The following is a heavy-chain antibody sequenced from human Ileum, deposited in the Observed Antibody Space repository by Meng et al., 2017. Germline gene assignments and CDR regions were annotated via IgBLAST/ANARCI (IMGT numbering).Heavy chain of an antibody. CDR3: ARERRHYYGSGSFDY. CDR2: TYYNGSP. D-gene: IGHD3-10*01. CDR1: VGSFSSDNYY. V-gene: IGHV4-30-4*01. J-gene: IGHJ4*02. Sequence: QVQLQESGPGLVKPSQTLSLTCSVSVGSFSSDNYYWTWIRQTPGKGLEWIGLTYYNGSPFYNPSLRSRVTISVDTSKDQFSLKLTSVTAAGTAVYYCARERRHYYGSGSFDYWGQGILVTVSS.